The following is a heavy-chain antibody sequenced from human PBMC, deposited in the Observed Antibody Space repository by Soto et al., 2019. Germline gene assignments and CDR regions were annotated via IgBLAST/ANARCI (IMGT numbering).Heavy chain of an antibody. D-gene: IGHD2-15*01. CDR2: ISPFNQNT. CDR1: GYPFTHYG. Sequence: ASVKVSCKTSGYPFTHYGIGWVRQAPGQGLEWLGWISPFNQNTYYAQSLLGRVTLTTDTSTSTVYMELRSLRSDDSALYYCVRDQDTYGQAVFNSWGQGTLVTVSS. V-gene: IGHV1-18*01. CDR3: VRDQDTYGQAVFNS. J-gene: IGHJ5*02.